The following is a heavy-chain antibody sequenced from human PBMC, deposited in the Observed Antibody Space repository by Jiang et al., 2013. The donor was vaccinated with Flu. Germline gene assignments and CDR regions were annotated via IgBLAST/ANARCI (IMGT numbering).Heavy chain of an antibody. J-gene: IGHJ6*02. CDR2: INPSGGST. CDR3: ARDTRLGGCGGDCYFPMVDYYYYGMDV. V-gene: IGHV1-46*01. Sequence: INPSGGSTSYAQKFQGRVTMTRDTSTSTVYMELSSLRSEDTAVYYCARDTRLGGCGGDCYFPMVDYYYYGMDVWGQGTTVTVSS. D-gene: IGHD2-21*02.